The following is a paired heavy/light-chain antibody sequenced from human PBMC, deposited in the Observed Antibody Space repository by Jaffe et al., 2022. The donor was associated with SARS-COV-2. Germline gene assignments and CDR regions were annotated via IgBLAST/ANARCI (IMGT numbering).Heavy chain of an antibody. Sequence: EVQLLESGGGLIQPGGSLRLSCAVSGFTFRNYAMNWVRQAPGKGLEWVSGISGSGAASYYVDSVKGRFTISRDNFKNTLHLQMTSLRAEDTAVYYCAKGAGLSEDLSYYYYGMDVWGQGTTVTVSS. CDR1: GFTFRNYA. V-gene: IGHV3-23*01. CDR2: ISGSGAAS. J-gene: IGHJ6*02. CDR3: AKGAGLSEDLSYYYYGMDV. D-gene: IGHD3-16*01.
Light chain of an antibody. CDR2: ATS. J-gene: IGKJ1*01. Sequence: DIQMTQSPSSLSASVGDTVTITCRASQSTSSHLSWYQQKPGKVPKLLMDATSSLQSGVPSRFSGSGSGTDFTLTIANLQPEDFAIYYCQQSYRIPWTFGQGTKVEIK. CDR1: QSTSSH. CDR3: QQSYRIPWT. V-gene: IGKV1-39*01.